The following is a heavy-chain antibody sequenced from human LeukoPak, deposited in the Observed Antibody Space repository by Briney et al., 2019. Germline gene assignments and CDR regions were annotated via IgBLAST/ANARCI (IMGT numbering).Heavy chain of an antibody. CDR1: GYTFTSYD. V-gene: IGHV1-8*01. J-gene: IGHJ4*02. D-gene: IGHD3-3*01. Sequence: AASVKVSCKASGYTFTSYDINWVRQATGQGLEWMRWMNPNSGNTGYAQKFQGRVTMTRNTSISTAYMELSSLRSEDTAVYYCARAKYYDFWSGYKNPDYWGQGTLVTVSS. CDR2: MNPNSGNT. CDR3: ARAKYYDFWSGYKNPDY.